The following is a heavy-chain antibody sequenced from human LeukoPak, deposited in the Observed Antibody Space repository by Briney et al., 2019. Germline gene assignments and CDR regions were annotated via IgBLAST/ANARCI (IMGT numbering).Heavy chain of an antibody. CDR1: GFTFSSYS. V-gene: IGHV3-21*01. D-gene: IGHD1-1*01. CDR2: ISSSSSYI. CDR3: AKDLTTGTLSFDY. Sequence: GGSLRLSCAASGFTFSSYSMNWVRQAPGKGLEWVSSISSSSSYIYYADSVKGRFTISRDNAKNSLYLQMNSLRAEDTAVYHCAKDLTTGTLSFDYWGQGTLVTVSS. J-gene: IGHJ4*02.